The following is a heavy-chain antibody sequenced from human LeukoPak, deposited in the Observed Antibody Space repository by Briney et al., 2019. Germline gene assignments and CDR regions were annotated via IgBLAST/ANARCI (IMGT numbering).Heavy chain of an antibody. CDR3: AIIKGYCSGGSCYHLSYYYYGMDV. CDR1: GGSISSSSYY. CDR2: IYYSGST. V-gene: IGHV4-39*01. D-gene: IGHD2-15*01. Sequence: PSETLSLTCTVSGGSISSSSYYWGWIRQPPGKGLEWIGSIYYSGSTCYNPSLKSRVTISVDTSKNQFSLKLSSVTAADTAVYYCAIIKGYCSGGSCYHLSYYYYGMDVWGQGTTVTVSS. J-gene: IGHJ6*02.